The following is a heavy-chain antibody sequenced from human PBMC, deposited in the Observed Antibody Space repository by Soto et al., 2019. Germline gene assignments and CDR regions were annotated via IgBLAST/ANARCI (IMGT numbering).Heavy chain of an antibody. V-gene: IGHV3-9*01. Sequence: DAQLVESGGGLVQPGRSLRLSCVASGFTFDDYAMHWVRQASGKGLEWVSGISWNSGSIGYADSVKGRFTISRDNAKNSLYLQINSLRSEDTSLYYCANYGRGTLTTLVAYSWGQGSLVTVSS. CDR1: GFTFDDYA. CDR3: ANYGRGTLTTLVAYS. D-gene: IGHD4-17*01. CDR2: ISWNSGSI. J-gene: IGHJ4*02.